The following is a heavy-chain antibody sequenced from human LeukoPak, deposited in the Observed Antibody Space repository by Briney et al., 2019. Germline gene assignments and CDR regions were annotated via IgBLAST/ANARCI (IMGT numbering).Heavy chain of an antibody. CDR2: IQQEGSEI. V-gene: IGHV3-7*01. J-gene: IGHJ4*02. CDR1: GFTFSNHW. D-gene: IGHD1-26*01. Sequence: GGSLRLSCAASGFTFSNHWMCWVRQAPGKGPEWVATIQQEGSEIYYVDSVKGRFTISRDNAKNSVYLQMNSLRADDTAVYYCARDKVVGATYFDYWGQGILVTVSS. CDR3: ARDKVVGATYFDY.